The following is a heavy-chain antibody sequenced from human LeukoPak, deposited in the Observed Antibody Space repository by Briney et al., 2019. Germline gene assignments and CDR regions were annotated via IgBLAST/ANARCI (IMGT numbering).Heavy chain of an antibody. Sequence: PSQTLSLTCTVSGGSISGGDYYWSWIRQPPGKGLEWIGYIYYSGSTYYNPSLKSRVTISVDTSKNQFSLKLSSVTAADTAVYYCARINWAGYYYYGMDVWGKGTTVTVSS. CDR2: IYYSGST. CDR1: GGSISGGDYY. CDR3: ARINWAGYYYYGMDV. D-gene: IGHD7-27*01. J-gene: IGHJ6*04. V-gene: IGHV4-30-4*01.